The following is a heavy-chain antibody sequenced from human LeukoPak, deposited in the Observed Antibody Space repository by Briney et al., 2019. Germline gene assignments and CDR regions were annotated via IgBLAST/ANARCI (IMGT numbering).Heavy chain of an antibody. J-gene: IGHJ4*02. CDR2: IWYDGSNK. CDR1: GFTFSSYG. Sequence: HPGRSLRLSCAASGFTFSSYGTHWVRQAPGKGLEWVAVIWYDGSNKYYADSVKGRFTISRDNSKNTLYLQMNSLRAEGTAVYYCARDVQGYYYDSPGLGYWGQGTLVTVSS. V-gene: IGHV3-33*01. CDR3: ARDVQGYYYDSPGLGY. D-gene: IGHD3-22*01.